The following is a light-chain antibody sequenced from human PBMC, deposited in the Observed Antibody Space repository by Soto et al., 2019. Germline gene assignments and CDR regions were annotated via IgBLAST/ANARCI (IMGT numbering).Light chain of an antibody. CDR2: GAS. CDR1: QSVSSN. Sequence: EIVMTQSPATLSVSPGERATLSCSAIQSVSSNLAWYQQKPGQAPRFLXYGASTRATGIPARFSGSGSGTEFTLTISSLQPDDFEPYYCQQYNSYSWTFGQGTKVDIK. J-gene: IGKJ1*01. CDR3: QQYNSYSWT. V-gene: IGKV3D-15*01.